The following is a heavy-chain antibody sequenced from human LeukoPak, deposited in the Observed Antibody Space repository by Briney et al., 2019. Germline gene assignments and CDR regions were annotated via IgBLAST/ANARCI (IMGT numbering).Heavy chain of an antibody. V-gene: IGHV3-74*01. CDR3: ARQEARGYYYEGLDY. CDR1: GFTFSSYW. Sequence: HPGGSLRLSCAASGFTFSSYWMHWVRQIPGKGLVWVSRIKSDGSTIYADSVKGRFTISRDNAKNTVYLQMNSLRPDDTAIYFCARQEARGYYYEGLDYWGQGNLVTVSS. J-gene: IGHJ4*02. D-gene: IGHD3-22*01. CDR2: IKSDGST.